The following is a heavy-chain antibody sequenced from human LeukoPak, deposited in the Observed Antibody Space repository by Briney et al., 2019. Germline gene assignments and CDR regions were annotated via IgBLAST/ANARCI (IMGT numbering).Heavy chain of an antibody. CDR2: ISGSGGST. J-gene: IGHJ4*02. V-gene: IGHV3-23*01. D-gene: IGHD1-26*01. Sequence: GGSLRLSCAASGFTFSSYAMSWVRQAPGKGLEWVPAISGSGGSTYYADSVKGRFTISRDNSKNTLYLQMNSLRAEDTAVYYCAKTRLHSGSYGSFDYWGQGTLVTVSS. CDR3: AKTRLHSGSYGSFDY. CDR1: GFTFSSYA.